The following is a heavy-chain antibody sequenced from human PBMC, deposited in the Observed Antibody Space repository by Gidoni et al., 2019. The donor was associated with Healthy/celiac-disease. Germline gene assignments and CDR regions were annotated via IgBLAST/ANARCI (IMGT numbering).Heavy chain of an antibody. CDR1: GFTFSSYA. J-gene: IGHJ4*02. CDR2: ISGRCGST. D-gene: IGHD3-22*01. Sequence: EVQLLESGGGLVQPGGSLRLSCAASGFTFSSYAMSWVRQAPGKGLEWVSAISGRCGSTYYADSVKGRFTISRDNSKNTLYLQMNSLRAEDTAVYYCAKGHYDSSGYYPFANWGQGTLVTVSS. V-gene: IGHV3-23*01. CDR3: AKGHYDSSGYYPFAN.